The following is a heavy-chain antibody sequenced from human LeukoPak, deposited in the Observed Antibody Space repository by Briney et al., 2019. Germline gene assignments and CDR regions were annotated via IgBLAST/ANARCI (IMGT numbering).Heavy chain of an antibody. Sequence: SETLSLTCAVCGGSFSGYYWGWIRQPPGKGLEWIGEINHSGSTNYNPSLKSRVTISVDTSKNQFSLKLSSVTAADTAVYYYARGHPKGDESNYGDYSRANFDYWGQGTLVTVSS. CDR3: ARGHPKGDESNYGDYSRANFDY. D-gene: IGHD4-17*01. CDR1: GGSFSGYY. J-gene: IGHJ4*02. V-gene: IGHV4-34*01. CDR2: INHSGST.